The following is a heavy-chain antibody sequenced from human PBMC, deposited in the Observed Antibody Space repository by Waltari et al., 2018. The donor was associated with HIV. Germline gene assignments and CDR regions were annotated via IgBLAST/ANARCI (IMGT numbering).Heavy chain of an antibody. CDR2: IWYDGSNK. Sequence: QVQLVESGGGVVQPGRSLRLSCAASGFTFSSYGMHWVRQAPGKGLEWWAVIWYDGSNKYYADSVKGRFTISRDNSKNTLYLQMNSLRAEDTAVYYCARAGGVVTLNWFDPWGQGTL. CDR1: GFTFSSYG. D-gene: IGHD2-21*02. V-gene: IGHV3-33*01. J-gene: IGHJ5*02. CDR3: ARAGGVVTLNWFDP.